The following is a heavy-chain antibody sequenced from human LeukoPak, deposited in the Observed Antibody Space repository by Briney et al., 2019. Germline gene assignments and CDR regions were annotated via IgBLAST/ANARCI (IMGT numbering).Heavy chain of an antibody. D-gene: IGHD3-9*01. Sequence: GGSLRLSCAASGFTFSNFAMTWVRQAPGKGLEWVSGVSGSGDTTYYADSVRGRFTISRENSKYILYLQMNSLRAEDTALYFCAKLAVYDILTGYYKNWFDPLGQGTLVSVSS. CDR2: VSGSGDTT. CDR1: GFTFSNFA. V-gene: IGHV3-23*01. J-gene: IGHJ5*02. CDR3: AKLAVYDILTGYYKNWFDP.